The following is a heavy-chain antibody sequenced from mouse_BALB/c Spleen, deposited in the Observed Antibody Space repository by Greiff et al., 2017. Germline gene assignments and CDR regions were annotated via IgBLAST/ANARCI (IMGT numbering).Heavy chain of an antibody. V-gene: IGHV14-3*02. CDR1: GYTFTSYW. Sequence: VQLQQSGAELAKPGASVKMSCKASGYTFTSYWMHWVKQRPEQGLEWIGRIDPANGNTKYDPKFQGKATITADTSSNTAYLQLSSLTSEDTAVYYCACYYYGSSIFDYWGQGTTLTVSS. CDR3: ACYYYGSSIFDY. CDR2: IDPANGNT. D-gene: IGHD1-1*01. J-gene: IGHJ2*01.